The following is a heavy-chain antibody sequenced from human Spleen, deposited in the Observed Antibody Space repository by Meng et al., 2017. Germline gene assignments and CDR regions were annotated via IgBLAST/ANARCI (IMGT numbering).Heavy chain of an antibody. CDR3: ARPTLWFRAFDI. V-gene: IGHV1-2*02. D-gene: IGHD3-10*01. J-gene: IGHJ3*02. CDR2: INPNSGGT. Sequence: ASVKVSCKPSGYNFPDYYIHWVRQAPGQGLEWMGWINPNSGGTNYAQKCQGRVTMTRDTSISTAYMELSRLRSDDTAVYYCARPTLWFRAFDIWGQGTMVTVSS. CDR1: GYNFPDYY.